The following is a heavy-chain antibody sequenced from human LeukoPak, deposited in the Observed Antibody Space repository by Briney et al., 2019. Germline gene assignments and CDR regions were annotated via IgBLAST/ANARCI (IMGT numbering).Heavy chain of an antibody. J-gene: IGHJ4*02. Sequence: SVISSRSGTITHYAASLKGRFTISRDNSKNTLYLQMNSLRAEDTAVYYCAKTGLLPYFFDYWGQGTLVIVSS. CDR2: ISSRSGTIT. CDR3: AKTGLLPYFFDY. V-gene: IGHV3-23*01. D-gene: IGHD3-22*01.